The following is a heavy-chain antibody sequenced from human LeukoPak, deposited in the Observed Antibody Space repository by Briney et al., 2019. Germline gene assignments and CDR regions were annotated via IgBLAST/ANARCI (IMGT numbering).Heavy chain of an antibody. V-gene: IGHV4-59*08. Sequence: SETLSLTCTVSGDSINSNYWSWIRQPPGKGLEWIGYIYYSGSTKYNPSIKSRVTISVDTSKNQFSLKLSSVTAADTAVYYCARSLRGYRFATDYWGQGTLVTVSS. D-gene: IGHD5-18*01. CDR2: IYYSGST. CDR1: GDSINSNY. J-gene: IGHJ4*02. CDR3: ARSLRGYRFATDY.